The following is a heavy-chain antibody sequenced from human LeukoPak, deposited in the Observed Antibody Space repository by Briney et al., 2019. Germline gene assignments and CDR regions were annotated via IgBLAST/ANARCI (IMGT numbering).Heavy chain of an antibody. CDR2: IYSGGST. J-gene: IGHJ5*02. D-gene: IGHD6-13*01. Sequence: GGSLRLSCAASGLIVSSNYMSWVRQAPGKGLEWVSVIYSGGSTYYADSVKGRFTISRDNSKNTLYLQMNSLRAEDTAVYYCAKDPRSSWYPWGQGTLVTVSS. V-gene: IGHV3-53*01. CDR1: GLIVSSNY. CDR3: AKDPRSSWYP.